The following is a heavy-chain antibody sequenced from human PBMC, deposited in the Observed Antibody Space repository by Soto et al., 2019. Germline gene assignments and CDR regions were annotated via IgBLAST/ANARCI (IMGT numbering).Heavy chain of an antibody. CDR2: IIPIFGTA. CDR1: RGPFSSYA. J-gene: IGHJ6*01. Sequence: SGKVSFKAYRGPFSSYAISLVRQAPGQGLEWMGGIIPIFGTANYAQKFQGRVTITADESTSTAYMELSSLRSEDTAVYYCATPVGAMDVWGQGTPVTVSS. CDR3: ATPVGAMDV. D-gene: IGHD1-26*01. V-gene: IGHV1-69*01.